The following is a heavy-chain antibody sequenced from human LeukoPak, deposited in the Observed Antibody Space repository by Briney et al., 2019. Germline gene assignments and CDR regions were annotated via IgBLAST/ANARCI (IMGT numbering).Heavy chain of an antibody. D-gene: IGHD2-2*01. Sequence: PGGSLRLSCAASGFTFDDYGMSWVRQAPGKGLEWVSGINWNGGSTGYADSVKGRFTISRDNAKNSLYLQMNSLRAEDTALYYCARAWDCSSTGCSFDYWGQGTLVTVSS. CDR1: GFTFDDYG. V-gene: IGHV3-20*04. J-gene: IGHJ4*02. CDR3: ARAWDCSSTGCSFDY. CDR2: INWNGGST.